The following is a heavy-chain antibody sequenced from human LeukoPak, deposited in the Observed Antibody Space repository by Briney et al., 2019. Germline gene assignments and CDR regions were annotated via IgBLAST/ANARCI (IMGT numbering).Heavy chain of an antibody. CDR2: ISTSKTYT. Sequence: ASVKVSCKAFGYAFTTFGIMWVRQAPGQGLEWMGWISTSKTYTRYAQKVQGRATLTTDPSTSTAYLELTSLTSDDTAVYFCARASDTSWPFDFWGQGTKVTVSS. CDR1: GYAFTTFG. D-gene: IGHD2-2*01. CDR3: ARASDTSWPFDF. V-gene: IGHV1-18*01. J-gene: IGHJ4*02.